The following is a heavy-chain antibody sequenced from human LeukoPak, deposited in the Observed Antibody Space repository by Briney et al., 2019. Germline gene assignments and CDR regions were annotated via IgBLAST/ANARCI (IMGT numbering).Heavy chain of an antibody. J-gene: IGHJ3*02. CDR2: ISYDGSNK. D-gene: IGHD4-17*01. CDR3: ARGGGLIYGDYLENAFDI. CDR1: GFTFSSYA. Sequence: GGSLRLSCAASGFTFSSYAMHWVRQAPGKGLEWVAVISYDGSNKYYADSVKGRFTISRDNSKNTLYLQMNSLRAEDTAVYYCARGGGLIYGDYLENAFDIWGQGTMVTVSS. V-gene: IGHV3-30*04.